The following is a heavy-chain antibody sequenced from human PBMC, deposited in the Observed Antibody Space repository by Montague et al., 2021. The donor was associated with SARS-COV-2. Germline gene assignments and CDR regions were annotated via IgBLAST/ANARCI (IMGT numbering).Heavy chain of an antibody. CDR2: ISHSGST. V-gene: IGHV4-34*01. J-gene: IGHJ6*02. Sequence: SETLSLTCAVYGGSFSGYYWSWIRQPPGKGLEWIGEISHSGSTNYNPSLRSRVTISIDTSKNQFSLKLSSVTAADTAVYHCARFAYQLLFIASYYGMDVWGQGTTVTVSS. CDR1: GGSFSGYY. CDR3: ARFAYQLLFIASYYGMDV. D-gene: IGHD2-2*01.